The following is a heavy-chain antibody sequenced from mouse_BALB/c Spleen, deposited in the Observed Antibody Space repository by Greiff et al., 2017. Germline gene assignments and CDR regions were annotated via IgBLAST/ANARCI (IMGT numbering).Heavy chain of an antibody. V-gene: IGHV10-1*02. D-gene: IGHD4-1*01. Sequence: EVHLVESGGGLVQPKGSLKLSCAASGFTFNTYAMNWVRQAPGKGLEWVARIRSKSNNYATYYADSVKDRFTISRDDSQSMLYLQMNNLKTEDTAMYYCALTGTGNFDYWGQGTTLTVSS. CDR3: ALTGTGNFDY. CDR2: IRSKSNNYAT. CDR1: GFTFNTYA. J-gene: IGHJ2*01.